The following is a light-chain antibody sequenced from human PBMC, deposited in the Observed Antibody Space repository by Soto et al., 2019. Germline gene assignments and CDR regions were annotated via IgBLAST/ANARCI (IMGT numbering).Light chain of an antibody. Sequence: QSVLTQPPSASGTPGQRVTISCSGSTSSIGSNYVYWYQQLPGTAPKLLIYSNNQRPSGVPDRFSGSKSGTSASLAISGLRSEDEADYYCAAWDDSLSGSYVFGTGTKLTVL. CDR2: SNN. CDR3: AAWDDSLSGSYV. J-gene: IGLJ1*01. V-gene: IGLV1-47*01. CDR1: TSSIGSNY.